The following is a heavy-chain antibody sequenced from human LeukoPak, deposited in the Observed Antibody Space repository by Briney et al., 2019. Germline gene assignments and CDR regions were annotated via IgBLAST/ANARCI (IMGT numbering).Heavy chain of an antibody. CDR1: RFTFSDYY. CDR3: ARVVRGGNSGYAFDI. V-gene: IGHV3-11*01. CDR2: TSSGGSIK. D-gene: IGHD4-23*01. Sequence: PGGSLRLSCAASRFTFSDYYMSWVRQAPGKGLEWVTYTSSGGSIKSYADSVKGRFSISRDSAKNSLYLEMNRLRAEDTAVYYCARVVRGGNSGYAFDIWGQETMVTVSS. J-gene: IGHJ3*02.